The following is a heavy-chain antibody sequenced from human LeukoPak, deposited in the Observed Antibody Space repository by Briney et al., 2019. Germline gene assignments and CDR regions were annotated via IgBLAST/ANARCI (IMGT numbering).Heavy chain of an antibody. J-gene: IGHJ4*02. CDR2: ISSSSNYI. D-gene: IGHD3-10*01. Sequence: PGGSLRLSCAASGFTFSNYSMSWVRQAPGKGLEWVSSISSSSNYIYYADSVKGRFTISRDNAKNSLYLQMNSLRAEDTAVYYCAREGGLLWFGEFNYWGQGTLVTVSS. CDR3: AREGGLLWFGEFNY. V-gene: IGHV3-21*01. CDR1: GFTFSNYS.